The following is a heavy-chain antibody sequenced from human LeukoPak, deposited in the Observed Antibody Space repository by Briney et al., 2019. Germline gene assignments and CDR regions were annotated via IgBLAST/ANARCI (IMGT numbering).Heavy chain of an antibody. J-gene: IGHJ4*02. D-gene: IGHD6-13*01. CDR1: GGSISSGSYY. CDR3: ARVGGIAAAGTFEYYFYY. CDR2: IYTSGST. V-gene: IGHV4-61*02. Sequence: PSQTLSLTCTVSGGSISSGSYYWSWIRQPAGKGLEWIGRIYTSGSTNYNPSLKSRVTISVDTSKNQFSLKLSSVTAADTAVYYCARVGGIAAAGTFEYYFYYWGQGTLVTVSS.